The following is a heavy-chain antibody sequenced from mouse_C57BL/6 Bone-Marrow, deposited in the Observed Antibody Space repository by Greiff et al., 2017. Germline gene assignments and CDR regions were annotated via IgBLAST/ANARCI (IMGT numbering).Heavy chain of an antibody. CDR1: GYTFTSYA. CDR2: IYPRSGNT. V-gene: IGHV1-81*01. Sequence: QVQLQQSGAELARPGASVKLSCKASGYTFTSYAICWVKQRTGQGLEWIGEIYPRSGNTYYNEKFKGKATLTADKSSSNVYMELRSLTSEDSAVYFCARLEYYSSSQGFYAMDYWGQGTSVTVSS. CDR3: ARLEYYSSSQGFYAMDY. D-gene: IGHD1-1*01. J-gene: IGHJ4*01.